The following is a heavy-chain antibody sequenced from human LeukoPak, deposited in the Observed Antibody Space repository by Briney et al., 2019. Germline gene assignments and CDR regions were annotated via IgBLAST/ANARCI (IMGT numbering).Heavy chain of an antibody. D-gene: IGHD6-19*01. CDR1: GFTFTNYW. V-gene: IGHV3-7*03. Sequence: GGSLRLSCAASGFTFTNYWMSWVRQAPGKGLEWVASIKEGGSEKYYVDSVKGRFTISRDNAKNSLYLQMNSLRAEDTAVYYCARNSGWFRFDYWGQGTLVTVSS. CDR2: IKEGGSEK. J-gene: IGHJ4*02. CDR3: ARNSGWFRFDY.